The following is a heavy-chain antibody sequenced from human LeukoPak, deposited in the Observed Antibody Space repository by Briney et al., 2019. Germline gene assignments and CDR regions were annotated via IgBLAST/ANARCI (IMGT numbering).Heavy chain of an antibody. CDR2: FDPEDGET. J-gene: IGHJ4*02. CDR1: GYTLTELS. D-gene: IGHD6-19*01. CDR3: ATASGWSPFYFDY. V-gene: IGHV1-24*01. Sequence: GASVKVSCKVSGYTLTELSMHWVRQAPGKGLEWMGGFDPEDGETIYAQKFQGSVTMTEDTSTATAYMELSSLRPEDTAVSYCATASGWSPFYFDYWGQGTLVTVSS.